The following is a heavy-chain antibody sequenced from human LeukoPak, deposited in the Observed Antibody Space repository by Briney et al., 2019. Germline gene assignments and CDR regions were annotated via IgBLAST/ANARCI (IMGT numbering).Heavy chain of an antibody. Sequence: GGSLRLSCATSGFTFNTYVIYWVRQAPGKGLEWLSAINPSDDYTYYADSVKGRFTISRDNSKNTLYLQMNSLRAEDTAVYYCAKVDVDYWGQGTLVTVSS. CDR3: AKVDVDY. V-gene: IGHV3-23*01. CDR2: INPSDDYT. CDR1: GFTFNTYV. J-gene: IGHJ4*02.